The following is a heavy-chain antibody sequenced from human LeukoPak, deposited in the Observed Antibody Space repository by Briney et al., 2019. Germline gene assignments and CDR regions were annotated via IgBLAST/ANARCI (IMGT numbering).Heavy chain of an antibody. CDR1: GFTFSSYS. CDR2: ISGSGGST. V-gene: IGHV3-23*01. CDR3: AKEAHSNMVRVPGRYFDY. D-gene: IGHD3-10*01. J-gene: IGHJ4*02. Sequence: GGSLRLSCAASGFTFSSYSMSWVRQAPGKGLEWVSAISGSGGSTYYADSVKGRFTISRDNSKNTLYLQMNSLGAEDTAVYYCAKEAHSNMVRVPGRYFDYWGQGTLVTVSS.